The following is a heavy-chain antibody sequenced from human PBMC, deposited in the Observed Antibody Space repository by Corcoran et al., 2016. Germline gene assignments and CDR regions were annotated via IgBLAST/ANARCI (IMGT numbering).Heavy chain of an antibody. CDR1: GYTFTSYY. CDR3: ARDREQWLDY. D-gene: IGHD6-19*01. Sequence: QVQLVQSGAEVKKPGASVKVSCKASGYTFTSYYMHWVRQAPGQGLEWMGIINPSGGSTSYAQKFQGRGTMTRDTSTSTVYMELRSLRSEDPAVYYCARDREQWLDYWGQGTLVTVSS. CDR2: INPSGGST. J-gene: IGHJ4*02. V-gene: IGHV1-46*01.